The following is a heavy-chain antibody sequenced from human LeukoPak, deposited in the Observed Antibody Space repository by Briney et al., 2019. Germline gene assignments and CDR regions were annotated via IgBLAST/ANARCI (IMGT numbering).Heavy chain of an antibody. CDR3: VRHAISLDAFDI. V-gene: IGHV4-39*01. J-gene: IGHJ3*02. D-gene: IGHD2-21*01. CDR2: IYYSGST. Sequence: SETLSLTCTVSGGSISSSSYYWGWIRQPPGKGLEWIGSIYYSGSTYYNPSLKSRVTISVDTSKNQFSLKLSSVTAADTAVYYCVRHAISLDAFDIWGQGTMVTVSS. CDR1: GGSISSSSYY.